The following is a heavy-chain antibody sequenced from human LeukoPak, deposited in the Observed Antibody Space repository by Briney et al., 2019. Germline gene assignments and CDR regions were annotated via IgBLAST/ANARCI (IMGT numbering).Heavy chain of an antibody. CDR1: GFTFSSYS. Sequence: PGGSLRLSRAASGFTFSSYSMNWVRQAPGKGLEWVSSISSSSSYIYYADSVKGRFTISRDNAKNSLYLQMNSLRAEDTAVYYCAREDTAMEYYYYGMDVWGQGTTVTVSS. V-gene: IGHV3-21*01. J-gene: IGHJ6*02. CDR3: AREDTAMEYYYYGMDV. CDR2: ISSSSSYI. D-gene: IGHD5-18*01.